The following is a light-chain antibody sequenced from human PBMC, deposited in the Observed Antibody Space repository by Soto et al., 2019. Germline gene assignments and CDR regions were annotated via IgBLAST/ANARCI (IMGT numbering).Light chain of an antibody. V-gene: IGKV3-20*01. J-gene: IGKJ4*01. Sequence: EIVLTQSPGTLSLSPGERATLSCRASQSVSSSYLAWYQQKPGQAPRLLIYGASSRATGIPDRFSGSGSGTDFPLTSSRLEPEELAVYYCKQYGSYFGGGTKVEIK. CDR3: KQYGSY. CDR2: GAS. CDR1: QSVSSSY.